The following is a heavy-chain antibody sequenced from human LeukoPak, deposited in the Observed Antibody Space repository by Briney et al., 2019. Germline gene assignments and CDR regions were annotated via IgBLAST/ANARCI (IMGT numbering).Heavy chain of an antibody. J-gene: IGHJ4*02. CDR1: GFTFSSYA. V-gene: IGHV3-23*01. CDR2: ISGSGGDT. Sequence: QSGGSLRLSCAASGFTFSSYAMSWVRQAPGKGLEWVSAISGSGGDTYYADSVKGRFTISRDNSKNTLYLQMNSLRAEETAVYYCAKYRKVRPTEALDYWGQGTLVTVSS. CDR3: AKYRKVRPTEALDY. D-gene: IGHD1-14*01.